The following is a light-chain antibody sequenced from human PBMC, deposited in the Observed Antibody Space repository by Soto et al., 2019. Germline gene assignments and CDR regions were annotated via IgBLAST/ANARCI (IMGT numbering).Light chain of an antibody. CDR3: AAWDDNLSGPV. J-gene: IGLJ3*02. Sequence: QSVLTQPPSASGSPGQSVTISCTGSGSDIGGYNFVSWYQQHPGKAPKLMIYGVTERPSGVPDRFSGSKSGNTASLTVSGLQAEDEADYYCAAWDDNLSGPVFGGGTKLTVL. CDR1: GSDIGGYNF. CDR2: GVT. V-gene: IGLV2-8*01.